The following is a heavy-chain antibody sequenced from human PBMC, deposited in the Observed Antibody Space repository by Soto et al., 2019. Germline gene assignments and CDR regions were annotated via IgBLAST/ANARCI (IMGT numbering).Heavy chain of an antibody. V-gene: IGHV4-59*08. J-gene: IGHJ4*02. CDR3: ARRYGYCFDY. D-gene: IGHD2-2*03. CDR1: GGSISSYY. Sequence: SETLSLTCTVSGGSISSYYWSWIRQPPGKGLEWIGYIYYSGSTNYNPSLKSRVTISVDTSKNQFSLKLSSVTAADTAVYYCARRYGYCFDYWGQGTLVTGSS. CDR2: IYYSGST.